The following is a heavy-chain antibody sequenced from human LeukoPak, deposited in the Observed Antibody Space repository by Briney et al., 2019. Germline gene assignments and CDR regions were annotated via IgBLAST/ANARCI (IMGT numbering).Heavy chain of an antibody. CDR1: GFTFSSYE. J-gene: IGHJ6*03. Sequence: GGSLRLSCAASGFTFSSYEMNWVRQAPGKGLEWVSYISSSGSTIYYADSVKGRFTISRDNSKNTLYLQMNSLRAEDTAVYYCARDVSLGTVGRHYYYYYMDVWGKGTTVTVSS. CDR3: ARDVSLGTVGRHYYYYYMDV. CDR2: ISSSGSTI. D-gene: IGHD1-14*01. V-gene: IGHV3-48*03.